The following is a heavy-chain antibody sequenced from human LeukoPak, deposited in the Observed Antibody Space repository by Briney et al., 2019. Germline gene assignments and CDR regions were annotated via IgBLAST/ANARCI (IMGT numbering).Heavy chain of an antibody. Sequence: GESLKISCKGSGYGFTDYWIGWVRQMPGKGLEWMGIIWPGDSDTRYSPSFQGQVTISADKSISTAYLQWSSLKASDTAMYYCARRALYCSSTNCPSFYFDYWGQGTLVTVSS. J-gene: IGHJ4*02. D-gene: IGHD2-2*01. V-gene: IGHV5-51*01. CDR2: IWPGDSDT. CDR3: ARRALYCSSTNCPSFYFDY. CDR1: GYGFTDYW.